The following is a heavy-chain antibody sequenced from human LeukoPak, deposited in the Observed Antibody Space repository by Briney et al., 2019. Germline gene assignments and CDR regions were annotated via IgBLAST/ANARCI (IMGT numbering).Heavy chain of an antibody. V-gene: IGHV4-59*01. J-gene: IGHJ4*02. CDR1: GASMTGYY. CDR3: ARAGVRGVIEY. CDR2: IYYRGNT. D-gene: IGHD3-10*01. Sequence: SETLSLTCTLSGASMTGYYWSWIRQPPGKGLEWVGYIYYRGNTNYNPSLKSRVTISVDTSKNQFSLKLNSVTAADTAVYYCARAGVRGVIEYWGQGTLVTVSS.